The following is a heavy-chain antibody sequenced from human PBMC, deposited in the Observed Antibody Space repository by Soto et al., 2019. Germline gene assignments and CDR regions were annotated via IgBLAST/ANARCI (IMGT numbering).Heavy chain of an antibody. J-gene: IGHJ3*02. CDR2: IIPIFDTA. D-gene: IGHD6-13*01. CDR1: GGTFSSYA. Sequence: SVKVSCKDSGGTFSSYAISWVRQDPGQGLVWMGEIIPIFDTANYAQKFEGRFTITADESTNTAYMELSSLRSEDTAVYYGASDRRHSSSWPRYDAFDIWGQGTMVTVSS. CDR3: ASDRRHSSSWPRYDAFDI. V-gene: IGHV1-69*13.